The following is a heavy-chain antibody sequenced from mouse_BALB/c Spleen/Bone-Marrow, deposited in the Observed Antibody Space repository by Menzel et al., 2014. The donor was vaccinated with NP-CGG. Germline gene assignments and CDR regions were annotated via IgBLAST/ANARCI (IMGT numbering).Heavy chain of an antibody. Sequence: QVQLQQSGAELVRPGTSVKVSCKASGYAFTDYLIEWVKQRPGQGLEWIGVVNPGSGGTHYNEKFKGKATLTADKSSSTAYVQVRRLTAEDGGVYFCGRWVGPGWCFDVWGAGATVGVSS. D-gene: IGHD4-1*01. CDR1: GYAFTDYL. V-gene: IGHV1-54*01. CDR3: GRWVGPGWCFDV. J-gene: IGHJ1*01. CDR2: VNPGSGGT.